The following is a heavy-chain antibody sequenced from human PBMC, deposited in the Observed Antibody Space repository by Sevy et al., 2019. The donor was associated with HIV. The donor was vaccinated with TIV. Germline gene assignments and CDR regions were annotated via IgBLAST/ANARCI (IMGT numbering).Heavy chain of an antibody. J-gene: IGHJ6*02. CDR3: TTDSDALRKKSRYYYYGMDV. CDR1: GFTFSNAW. Sequence: GGSLRLSCAASGFTFSNAWMSWVRQAPGKGLEWVGRIKSKTDGGTTDYAAPVKGRVTISRDDSKNTLYLQMNSLKTEDTAVYYCTTDSDALRKKSRYYYYGMDVWGQGTTVTVSS. D-gene: IGHD3-3*01. CDR2: IKSKTDGGTT. V-gene: IGHV3-15*01.